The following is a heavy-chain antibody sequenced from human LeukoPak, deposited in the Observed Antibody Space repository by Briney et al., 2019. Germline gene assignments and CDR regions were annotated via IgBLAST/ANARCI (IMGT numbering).Heavy chain of an antibody. V-gene: IGHV4-39*01. J-gene: IGHJ4*02. CDR1: GGSISSSTYY. Sequence: SETLSLTCTVSGGSISSSTYYWGWIRRPPGKGLEWFGSINYSGSTYYNPSLKRRVTVSVNTSKNQFSQKLSSVTAADTAVYYCVRGSTLRHYQYWGQGTLVTVSS. CDR3: VRGSTLRHYQY. D-gene: IGHD3-16*01. CDR2: INYSGST.